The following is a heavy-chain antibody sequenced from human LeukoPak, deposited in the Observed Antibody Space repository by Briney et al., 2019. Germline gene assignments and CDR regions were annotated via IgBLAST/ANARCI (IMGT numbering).Heavy chain of an antibody. J-gene: IGHJ5*02. Sequence: PSETLSLTCAVYGGSFSGYYWSWIRQPPGKGLEWIGEINHSGSTNYNPSLKSRVTISVDTSKNQFSLKLSSVTAADTAVYYCARQGYYYDSSGYRWFDPWGQGTLVTVSS. CDR2: INHSGST. CDR1: GGSFSGYY. CDR3: ARQGYYYDSSGYRWFDP. V-gene: IGHV4-34*01. D-gene: IGHD3-22*01.